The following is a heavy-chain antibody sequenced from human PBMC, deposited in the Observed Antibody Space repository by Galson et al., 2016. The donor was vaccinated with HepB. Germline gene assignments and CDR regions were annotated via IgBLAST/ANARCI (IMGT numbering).Heavy chain of an antibody. CDR2: IIPIFGTT. V-gene: IGHV1-69*06. CDR1: GGTFSSYG. D-gene: IGHD6-19*01. Sequence: SVKVSCKASGGTFSSYGISWVRQAPGQGLKWMGGIIPIFGTTNYARKFQDRLTITADKYTSTAYMELSSLRSEDTAVYHCARARPPENTSGWSSSARTDAFDIWGQGTLVSVSS. CDR3: ARARPPENTSGWSSSARTDAFDI. J-gene: IGHJ3*02.